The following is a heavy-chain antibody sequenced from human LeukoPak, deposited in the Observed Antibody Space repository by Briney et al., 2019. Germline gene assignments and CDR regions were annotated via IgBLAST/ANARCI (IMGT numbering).Heavy chain of an antibody. Sequence: GGSLRLSCAASGFTFSSYAMHWVRQAPGKGLEWVAVISYDGSNKYHADSVKGRFTISRDNSKNTLYLQMNSLRAEDTAVYYCARDRDYGDSQFDYWGQGTLVTVSS. CDR3: ARDRDYGDSQFDY. CDR1: GFTFSSYA. J-gene: IGHJ4*02. D-gene: IGHD4-17*01. CDR2: ISYDGSNK. V-gene: IGHV3-30-3*01.